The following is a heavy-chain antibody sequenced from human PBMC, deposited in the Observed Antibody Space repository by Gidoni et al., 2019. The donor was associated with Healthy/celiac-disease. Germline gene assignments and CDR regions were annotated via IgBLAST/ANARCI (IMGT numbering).Heavy chain of an antibody. CDR2: INHSGST. CDR1: GGSFSGYY. V-gene: IGHV4-34*01. D-gene: IGHD3-16*02. J-gene: IGHJ6*02. Sequence: QVQLQQWGAGLLKPSATLSLTCAVYGGSFSGYYWSWIRQPPGKGLEWIGEINHSGSTNYNPSLKSRVTISVDTSKNQFSLKLSSVTAADTAVYYCARGMITFGGVIVSYGMDVWGQGTTVTVSS. CDR3: ARGMITFGGVIVSYGMDV.